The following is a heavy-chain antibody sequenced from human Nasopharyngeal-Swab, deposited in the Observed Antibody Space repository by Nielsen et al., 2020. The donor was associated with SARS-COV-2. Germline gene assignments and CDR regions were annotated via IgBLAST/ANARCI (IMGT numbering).Heavy chain of an antibody. CDR3: AKEDIVATMFQIGYYFDY. Sequence: WIRQPPGKGLEWVAVISYDGSNKYYADSVKGRFTISRDNSKNTLYLQMNSLRAEDTAAYYCAKEDIVATMFQIGYYFDYWGQGTLVTVSS. D-gene: IGHD5-12*01. CDR2: ISYDGSNK. V-gene: IGHV3-30*18. J-gene: IGHJ4*02.